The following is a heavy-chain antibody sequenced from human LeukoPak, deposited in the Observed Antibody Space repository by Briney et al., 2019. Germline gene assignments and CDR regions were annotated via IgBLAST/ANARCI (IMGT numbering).Heavy chain of an antibody. Sequence: PSETLSLTCTVSGDSFSNYYWNWIRQPPGKGLEWIGYIHYSGSTTYNPSLKSRVTISIDTSKSQFSLKLTSVTAADTAVYYSAIDYDSSGRWYFHMDVWGKGTTVTVSS. D-gene: IGHD3-22*01. CDR2: IHYSGST. V-gene: IGHV4-59*01. CDR1: GDSFSNYY. CDR3: AIDYDSSGRWYFHMDV. J-gene: IGHJ6*03.